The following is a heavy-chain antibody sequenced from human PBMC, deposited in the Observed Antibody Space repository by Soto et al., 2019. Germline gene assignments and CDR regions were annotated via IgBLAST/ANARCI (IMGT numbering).Heavy chain of an antibody. CDR3: ARDSDCSGGSCYYYYGMDV. D-gene: IGHD2-15*01. Sequence: ASVKVSCKASGYTFTGYYMHWVRQAPGQGLEWMGWINPNSGGTNYAQKFQGWVTMTRDTSISTAYMELSRLRSDDTAVYYCARDSDCSGGSCYYYYGMDVWGQGTTVTVSS. J-gene: IGHJ6*02. V-gene: IGHV1-2*04. CDR2: INPNSGGT. CDR1: GYTFTGYY.